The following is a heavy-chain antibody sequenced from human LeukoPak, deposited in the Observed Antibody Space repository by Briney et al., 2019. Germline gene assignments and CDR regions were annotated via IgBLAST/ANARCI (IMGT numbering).Heavy chain of an antibody. J-gene: IGHJ6*02. D-gene: IGHD6-19*01. V-gene: IGHV1-18*01. CDR2: ISAYNGNT. Sequence: TSVKVSCKASGYTFTSYGISWVRQAPGQGLEWMGWISAYNGNTNYAQKLQGRVTMTTDTSTSTAYMELRSLRSDDTAVYYCARDGSSGWYALYYYYYGMDVWGQGTTVTVSS. CDR1: GYTFTSYG. CDR3: ARDGSSGWYALYYYYYGMDV.